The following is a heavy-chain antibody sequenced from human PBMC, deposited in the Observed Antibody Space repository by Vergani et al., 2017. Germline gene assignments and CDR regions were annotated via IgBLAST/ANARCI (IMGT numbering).Heavy chain of an antibody. CDR1: GGSFNSYY. CDR2: INHSGST. V-gene: IGHV4-34*01. J-gene: IGHJ5*02. CDR3: ARGVYCSSTSCYLTTGSRWFDP. Sequence: QVQLQQWGAGLLKPSETLSLTCAVYGGSFNSYYWNWIRQPPGKGLEWIGEINHSGSTNYNTSLKSRVTISVDTSKNQFSLKLSSVTAADTAVYYCARGVYCSSTSCYLTTGSRWFDPWGQGTLVTVSS. D-gene: IGHD2-2*01.